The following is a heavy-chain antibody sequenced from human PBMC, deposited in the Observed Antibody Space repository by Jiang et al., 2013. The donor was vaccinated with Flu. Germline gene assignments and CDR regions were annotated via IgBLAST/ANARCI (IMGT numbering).Heavy chain of an antibody. D-gene: IGHD6-19*01. Sequence: KPTQTLTLTCTFSGFSLSSRGMGVAWIRQPPGKALEWLARIDWDDDKFYRASVKTRLTISKDSAKNQVVLTMTNVDPVDTATYFCARLSVAGIFDFWGQGILVTVSS. V-gene: IGHV2-70*04. J-gene: IGHJ4*02. CDR1: GFSLSSRGMG. CDR3: ARLSVAGIFDF. CDR2: IDWDDDK.